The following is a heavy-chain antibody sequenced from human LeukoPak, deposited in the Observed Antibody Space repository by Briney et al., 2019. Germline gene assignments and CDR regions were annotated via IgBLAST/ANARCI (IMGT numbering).Heavy chain of an antibody. CDR1: GFNFNNYW. CDR3: ARSAQLLWVGDARRPFYYGMDV. J-gene: IGHJ6*02. D-gene: IGHD3-10*01. V-gene: IGHV5-51*01. Sequence: GESLKISCEASGFNFNNYWVGWVRQMPGKGLEWMGIIYPGDCDTRYSPSFQGQVTISADKSISTAYLQWSSLKASDTAMYFCARSAQLLWVGDARRPFYYGMDVWGQGTTVTVSS. CDR2: IYPGDCDT.